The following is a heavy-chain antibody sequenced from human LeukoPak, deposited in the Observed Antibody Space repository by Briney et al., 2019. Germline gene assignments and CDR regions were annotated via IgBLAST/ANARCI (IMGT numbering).Heavy chain of an antibody. CDR2: IIPILGIA. J-gene: IGHJ4*02. V-gene: IGHV1-69*04. Sequence: SVKVSCKASGGTFSSYAISWVRQAPGQGLEWMGRIIPILGIANYAQKFQGRVTITADKSTSTAYMELSSLRSEDTAVYYCASEDDCSGGSCSRVDYWGQGTLVTVSS. CDR1: GGTFSSYA. D-gene: IGHD2-15*01. CDR3: ASEDDCSGGSCSRVDY.